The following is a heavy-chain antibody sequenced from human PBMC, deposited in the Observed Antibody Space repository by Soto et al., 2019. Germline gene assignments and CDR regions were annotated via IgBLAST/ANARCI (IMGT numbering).Heavy chain of an antibody. Sequence: QVQLVQSGAEVKKPGTSVKVSCKASGYTFTSNGISWVRQAPGQGLEWMGWISTYNGNTNYAQKLQGRVTSTRDTPTSIAYMELRDLSSDDTAVYYGARDGYGDYGYWGQGTLVTASS. CDR2: ISTYNGNT. CDR1: GYTFTSNG. CDR3: ARDGYGDYGY. D-gene: IGHD4-17*01. J-gene: IGHJ4*02. V-gene: IGHV1-18*01.